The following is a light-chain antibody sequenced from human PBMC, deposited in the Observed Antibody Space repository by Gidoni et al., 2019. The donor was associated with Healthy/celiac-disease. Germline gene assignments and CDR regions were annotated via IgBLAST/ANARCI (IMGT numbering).Light chain of an antibody. CDR1: QSVSSSY. CDR2: GAS. J-gene: IGKJ4*01. CDR3: QQYGSSPLT. V-gene: IGKV3-20*01. Sequence: ELVFTHSPGTLSLSPGERATLSCRASQSVSSSYVAWYQQKPGQAPRLLIYGASSRATGIPDRFSGSGSGTDFTLTISRLEPEDFAVYYCQQYGSSPLTFGGGTKVEIK.